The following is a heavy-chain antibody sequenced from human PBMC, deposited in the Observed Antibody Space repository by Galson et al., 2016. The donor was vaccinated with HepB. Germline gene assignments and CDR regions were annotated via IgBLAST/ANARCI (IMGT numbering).Heavy chain of an antibody. CDR2: ISGSGGST. Sequence: SLRLSCAASGFTFSNYAMSCVRQAPGKGLEWVSAISGSGGSTYYADSVQGRVTISRDNSKNTLFLQMNTLGADDTAAYYCGLGQDEMPTIFDFWGQGALVTVSS. D-gene: IGHD3-3*01. CDR1: GFTFSNYA. J-gene: IGHJ4*02. V-gene: IGHV3-23*01. CDR3: GLGQDEMPTIFDF.